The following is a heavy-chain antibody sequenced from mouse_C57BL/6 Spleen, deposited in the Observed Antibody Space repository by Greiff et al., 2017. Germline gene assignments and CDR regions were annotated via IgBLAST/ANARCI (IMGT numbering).Heavy chain of an antibody. V-gene: IGHV1-74*01. J-gene: IGHJ3*01. CDR2: IHPSDSDT. CDR1: GYTFTSYW. CDR3: AMAYSNYPWFAY. Sequence: QVQLQQPGAELVKPGASVKVSCKASGYTFTSYWMHWVKQRPGQGLEWIGRIHPSDSDTNYNQKFKGKATLTVDKSSSTAYMQLSSLTSEDSAVYYCAMAYSNYPWFAYWGQGTLVTVSA. D-gene: IGHD2-5*01.